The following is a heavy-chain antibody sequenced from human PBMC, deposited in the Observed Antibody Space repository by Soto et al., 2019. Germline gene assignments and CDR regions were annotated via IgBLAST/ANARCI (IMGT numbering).Heavy chain of an antibody. CDR3: ASERRSRLYRQTVRYFDS. J-gene: IGHJ4*02. Sequence: GESLRLSCAASGFTLSSNYMSWVRQSPGKGLEWVSVIYSGGSTYYADSVKGRFTISRGNSKNTLYLQMNSLRAEDTAVYYCASERRSRLYRQTVRYFDSRAPGLLLTGSS. CDR2: IYSGGST. CDR1: GFTLSSNY. V-gene: IGHV3-53*01. D-gene: IGHD2-2*01.